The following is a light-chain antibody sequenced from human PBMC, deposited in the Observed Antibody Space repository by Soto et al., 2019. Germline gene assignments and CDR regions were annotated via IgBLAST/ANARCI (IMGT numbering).Light chain of an antibody. V-gene: IGLV2-14*01. CDR1: STDVGGFYF. CDR2: EVT. J-gene: IGLJ1*01. Sequence: QSLLTQPASVSGSLVQSITISCTGTSTDVGGFYFFSWYQQLPGNAPKLLIYEVTYRPSGVSIRFSGSKSGNTASLTIYGLQHEDEDDYYCSSYTNIDXLYVVGTGNKVXV. CDR3: SSYTNIDXLYV.